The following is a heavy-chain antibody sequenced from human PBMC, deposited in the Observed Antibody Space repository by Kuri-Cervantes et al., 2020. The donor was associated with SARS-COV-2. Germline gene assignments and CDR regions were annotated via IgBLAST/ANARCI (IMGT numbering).Heavy chain of an antibody. CDR1: GFTFSSYS. CDR3: AREKLAGYYYYYMDV. J-gene: IGHJ6*03. V-gene: IGHV3-48*01. Sequence: GGSLRLSCAASGFTFSSYSMNWVRQAPGKGLEWVSCISSSSSTIYYADSVKGRFTISRDNSKNTLYLQMNSLRAEDTAVYYCAREKLAGYYYYYMDVWGKGTTVTVSS. D-gene: IGHD1-1*01. CDR2: ISSSSSTI.